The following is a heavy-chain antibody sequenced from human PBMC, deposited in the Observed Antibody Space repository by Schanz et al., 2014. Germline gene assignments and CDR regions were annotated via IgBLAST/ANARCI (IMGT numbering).Heavy chain of an antibody. J-gene: IGHJ4*02. CDR1: GYTFTDYG. CDR2: ISTSNGNT. Sequence: QVQVVQSGAEVKKPGASVKVSCKASGYTFTDYGVIWVRQAPGQGLEWMGWISTSNGNTNYIQKFQGRITVTTDTSTSTVYLELSSLRSDDTAVYYCGRGFSRSYIDFWGQGTLITVSS. V-gene: IGHV1-18*01. D-gene: IGHD3-10*01. CDR3: GRGFSRSYIDF.